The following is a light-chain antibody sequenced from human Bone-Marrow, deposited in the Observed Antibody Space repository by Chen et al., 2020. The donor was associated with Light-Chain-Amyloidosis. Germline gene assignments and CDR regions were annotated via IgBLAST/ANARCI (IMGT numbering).Light chain of an antibody. Sequence: EIVLTQSPGTLSLSPGEGANLSCRASQTISSNYLTWYQQKFGQAPRLLIYGSSSRATGIPDRFPRSVSATDFTLTINRLEPEDFAMYYCQQYGTSPLTFGGGTKVEIK. CDR2: GSS. V-gene: IGKV3-20*01. CDR1: QTISSNY. J-gene: IGKJ4*01. CDR3: QQYGTSPLT.